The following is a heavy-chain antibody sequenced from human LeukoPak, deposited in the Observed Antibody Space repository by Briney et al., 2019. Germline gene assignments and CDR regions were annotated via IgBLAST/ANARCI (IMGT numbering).Heavy chain of an antibody. CDR2: MNPSSGKT. Sequence: ASVNVSCKASGYTLTSYDINWVRQATGQGLEWMGWMNPSSGKTGYAQKFQGRISMTRNTSISTAYMELSSLRSEDTAVYYCARETPSRYFDYWGQGTLVTVSS. V-gene: IGHV1-8*01. CDR1: GYTLTSYD. CDR3: ARETPSRYFDY. J-gene: IGHJ4*02. D-gene: IGHD4-23*01.